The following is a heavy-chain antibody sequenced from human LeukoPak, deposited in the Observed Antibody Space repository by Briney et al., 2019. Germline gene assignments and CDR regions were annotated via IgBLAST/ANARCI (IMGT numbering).Heavy chain of an antibody. J-gene: IGHJ5*02. V-gene: IGHV4-59*08. CDR3: ASWTTENWFDP. D-gene: IGHD4-17*01. CDR2: IYYSGST. Sequence: SETLSLTCTVSGGSISSYYWSWIRQPPGKGLEWIGYIYYSGSTNYKPSLKSRVTISVDTSKNQFSLKLSSVTAADTAVYYCASWTTENWFDPWGQGTLVTVSS. CDR1: GGSISSYY.